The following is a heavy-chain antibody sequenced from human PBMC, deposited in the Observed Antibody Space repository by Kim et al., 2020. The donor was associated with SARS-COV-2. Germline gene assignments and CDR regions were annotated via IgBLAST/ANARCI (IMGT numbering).Heavy chain of an antibody. CDR3: ARGRRFGDLFSLDY. V-gene: IGHV4-34*01. J-gene: IGHJ4*02. Sequence: SETLSLTCAVYSGSFSGYYWTWIRQPPGKGLEWIGEINDSGGTNYNPSLKSRVTISADTSKNQFSLRLSSVTAADTAVYYCARGRRFGDLFSLDYWGQGILVTVSS. CDR2: INDSGGT. CDR1: SGSFSGYY. D-gene: IGHD3-10*01.